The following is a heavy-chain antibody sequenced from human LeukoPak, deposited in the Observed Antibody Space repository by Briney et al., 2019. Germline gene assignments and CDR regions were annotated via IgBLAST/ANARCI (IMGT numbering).Heavy chain of an antibody. CDR1: GGTFSSYA. D-gene: IGHD4-17*01. CDR2: IIPIFGTA. Sequence: SVKVSFKASGGTFSSYAISWVRQAPGQGREWMGGIIPIFGTANYAQKFQGRVTITADKSTSTAYMELSSLRSEDTAVYYCATTTVTSFYYYYYMDVWGKGTTVTVSS. CDR3: ATTTVTSFYYYYYMDV. J-gene: IGHJ6*03. V-gene: IGHV1-69*06.